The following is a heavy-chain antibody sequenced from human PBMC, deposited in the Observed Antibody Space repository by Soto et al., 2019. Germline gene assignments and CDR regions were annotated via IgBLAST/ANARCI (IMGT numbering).Heavy chain of an antibody. Sequence: QVQLVQSGAEVKKPGSSVKVSCKASGGTFSSYAIDWVRQAPGQGLEWMGGIIPICGTTNYAQKWQGRVKLTADESTRTAYMERSTLTSEDTAVYYCARGTVTGSEYNYYYYGMDVWGQGTTVTVSS. D-gene: IGHD1-1*01. V-gene: IGHV1-69*12. CDR3: ARGTVTGSEYNYYYYGMDV. CDR2: IIPICGTT. CDR1: GGTFSSYA. J-gene: IGHJ6*02.